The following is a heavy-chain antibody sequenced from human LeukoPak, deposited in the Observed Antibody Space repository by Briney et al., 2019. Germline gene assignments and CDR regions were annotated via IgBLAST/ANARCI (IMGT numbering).Heavy chain of an antibody. Sequence: SGPALVKPTQTLTLTCTFSGFSLSTSGMCVSWIRQPPGKALEWLARIDWDDDKYYSTSLKTRLTISKDTSKNQVVLTMTNMDPVDTATYYCARIGGGSGWSTIDYWGQGTLVTVSS. CDR3: ARIGGGSGWSTIDY. CDR2: IDWDDDK. J-gene: IGHJ4*02. CDR1: GFSLSTSGMC. D-gene: IGHD6-19*01. V-gene: IGHV2-70*11.